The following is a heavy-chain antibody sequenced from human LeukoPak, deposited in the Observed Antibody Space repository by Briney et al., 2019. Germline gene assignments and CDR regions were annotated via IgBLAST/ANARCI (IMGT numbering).Heavy chain of an antibody. CDR2: IYTSGST. CDR1: GGSISTYY. Sequence: SETLSLTCTVSGGSISTYYGSWIRQPAGKGLEWIGRIYTSGSTNYNPSLKGRVTMSVDTSKNQFSLKLTSVTAADTAVYYCARALMIRGVLRYFDSWGQGTLVTVSS. CDR3: ARALMIRGVLRYFDS. D-gene: IGHD3-10*01. V-gene: IGHV4-4*07. J-gene: IGHJ4*02.